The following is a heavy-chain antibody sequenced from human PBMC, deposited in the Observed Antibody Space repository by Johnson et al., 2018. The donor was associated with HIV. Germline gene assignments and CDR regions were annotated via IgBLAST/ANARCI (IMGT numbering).Heavy chain of an antibody. CDR2: IRSKTAGGTI. D-gene: IGHD3-16*02. Sequence: VQLVESGGGLVKPGGSLRLSCAASGMTFSDLWMNWVRQAPGKGLEWVGRIRSKTAGGTIEYAAPMKGRFTISRDDSKDTLYLQMNSLKIEDTAVYYCSTDHPTAPLFVMNAFDIWGQGTMVTVSS. V-gene: IGHV3-15*01. CDR3: STDHPTAPLFVMNAFDI. CDR1: GMTFSDLW. J-gene: IGHJ3*02.